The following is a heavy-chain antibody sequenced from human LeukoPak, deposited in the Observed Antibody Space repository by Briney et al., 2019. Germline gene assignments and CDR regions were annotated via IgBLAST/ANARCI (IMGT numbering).Heavy chain of an antibody. J-gene: IGHJ6*03. D-gene: IGHD3-10*01. CDR1: GGSISSSSYY. CDR3: AGKGRAGAYYYYYMDV. V-gene: IGHV4-39*07. CDR2: INVGGGT. Sequence: PSETLSLTCTVSGGSISSSSYYWGWIRQPPGKGLEWIGKINVGGGTNYNPSLKSRVTMSLDTSKNQFSLKLSSVTAADTAVYYCAGKGRAGAYYYYYMDVWGKGTTVTVSS.